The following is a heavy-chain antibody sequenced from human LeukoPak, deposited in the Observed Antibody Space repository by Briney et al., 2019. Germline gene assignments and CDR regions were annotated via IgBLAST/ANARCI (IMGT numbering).Heavy chain of an antibody. Sequence: GGSLRLSCAASGFTFTNYAMNWVRQAPGKGLEWVSGICGDDGSTKYADSVKGRFAISRDNSKNTLYLQMNSLRAEDTAVYYCARDQLELALYWGQGTLVTVSS. CDR2: ICGDDGST. D-gene: IGHD1-1*01. J-gene: IGHJ4*02. CDR3: ARDQLELALY. V-gene: IGHV3-23*01. CDR1: GFTFTNYA.